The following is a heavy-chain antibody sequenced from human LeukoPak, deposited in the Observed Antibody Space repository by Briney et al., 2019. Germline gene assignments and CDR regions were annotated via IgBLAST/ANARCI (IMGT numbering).Heavy chain of an antibody. CDR1: GYTFTSYD. Sequence: ASVKVSCKASGYTFTSYDINWVPQATGQGLEWMGWMNTNSGNTGYAQKFPGRVTMTRNTSISTAYMELSSLRSEDTAVYYCARGTYGEHDYWGQGTLVTVSS. J-gene: IGHJ4*02. V-gene: IGHV1-8*01. CDR3: ARGTYGEHDY. D-gene: IGHD4-17*01. CDR2: MNTNSGNT.